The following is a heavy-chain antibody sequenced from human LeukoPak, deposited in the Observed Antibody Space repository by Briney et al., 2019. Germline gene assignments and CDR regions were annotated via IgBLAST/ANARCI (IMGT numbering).Heavy chain of an antibody. J-gene: IGHJ6*02. CDR2: ITGNGGNT. CDR1: GFIFSSYS. Sequence: PGRSLRLSCAASGFIFSSYSMSWVRQAPGMGLEWVSVITGNGGNTYYADSVKGRFTISKDNSKNTVYLQMSSLRVDDTAVYYCAKAASSSWPSYYYGMDVWGQGTTVTVSS. V-gene: IGHV3-23*01. D-gene: IGHD6-13*01. CDR3: AKAASSSWPSYYYGMDV.